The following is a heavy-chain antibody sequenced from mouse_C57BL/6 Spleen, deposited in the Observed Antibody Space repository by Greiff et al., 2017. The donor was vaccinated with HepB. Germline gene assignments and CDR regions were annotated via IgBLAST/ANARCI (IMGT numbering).Heavy chain of an antibody. CDR1: GFTFSDYG. V-gene: IGHV5-17*01. CDR2: ISSGSSTI. CDR3: ARHQFAY. Sequence: EVKLMESGGGLVKPGGSLKLSCAASGFTFSDYGMHWVRQAPEKGLEWVAYISSGSSTIYYADTVKGRFTISRDNAKNTLFLQMTSLRSEDTAMYYCARHQFAYWGQGTLVTVSA. J-gene: IGHJ3*01.